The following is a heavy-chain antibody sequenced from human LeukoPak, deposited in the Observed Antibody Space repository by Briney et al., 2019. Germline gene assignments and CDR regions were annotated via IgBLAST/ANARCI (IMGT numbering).Heavy chain of an antibody. V-gene: IGHV3-23*01. J-gene: IGHJ4*02. Sequence: GSLRLSCAASGFTFSSYAMSWVRQAPGKGLEWVSAISGSGGSTYYADSVKGRFTISRDNSKNSLYLQMNSLRDEDTAVYYCARGPIYGDYVDSWGQGTLVTVSS. CDR3: ARGPIYGDYVDS. CDR1: GFTFSSYA. CDR2: ISGSGGST. D-gene: IGHD4-17*01.